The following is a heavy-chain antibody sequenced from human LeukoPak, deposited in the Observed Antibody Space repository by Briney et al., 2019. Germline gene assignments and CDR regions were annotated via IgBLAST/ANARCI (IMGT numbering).Heavy chain of an antibody. J-gene: IGHJ4*02. CDR2: ISSSSSYI. V-gene: IGHV3-21*01. D-gene: IGHD3-16*02. CDR3: VRYRPAPA. Sequence: GGSLRLSCAASGFTFSSYSMNWVRQAPGKGLEWVSSISSSSSYIYYADSVKGRFTISRDNARKTLYLLMSSLRAEDSAIYYCVRYRPAPAWGQGTLVTVAS. CDR1: GFTFSSYS.